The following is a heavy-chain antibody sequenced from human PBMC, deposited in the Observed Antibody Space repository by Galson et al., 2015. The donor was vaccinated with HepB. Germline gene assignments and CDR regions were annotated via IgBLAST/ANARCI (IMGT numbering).Heavy chain of an antibody. CDR1: GFTFSSYW. J-gene: IGHJ4*02. V-gene: IGHV3-7*03. D-gene: IGHD1-1*01. Sequence: SLRLSCAASGFTFSSYWMSWVRQAPGKGLEWVANIKQDGSEKYYVDSVKGRFTISRDNAKNSLYLQMNSLGAEDTAVYYCARDNWNGALDYWGQGTLVTVSS. CDR2: IKQDGSEK. CDR3: ARDNWNGALDY.